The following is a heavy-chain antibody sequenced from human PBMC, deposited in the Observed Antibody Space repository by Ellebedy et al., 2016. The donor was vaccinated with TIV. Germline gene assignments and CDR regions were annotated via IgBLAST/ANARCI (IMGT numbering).Heavy chain of an antibody. CDR3: ARPLRSTVTTSIYFDY. CDR1: AGSISSSSYF. Sequence: SETLSLTXTVSAGSISSSSYFWGWIRQPPGKGLEWIGIIYYSGSTYYNPSLNSRVSISVDTSKNQFSLKLSSATAADTAVYYCARPLRSTVTTSIYFDYWGQGTLVTVSS. J-gene: IGHJ4*02. CDR2: IYYSGST. D-gene: IGHD4-17*01. V-gene: IGHV4-39*01.